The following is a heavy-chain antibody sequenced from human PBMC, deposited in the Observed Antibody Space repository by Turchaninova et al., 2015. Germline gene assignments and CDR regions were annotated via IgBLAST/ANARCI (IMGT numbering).Heavy chain of an antibody. J-gene: IGHJ6*03. CDR3: ARRLFSPPWYYMDV. CDR2: IYYSGST. V-gene: IGHV4-59*08. D-gene: IGHD5-12*01. Sequence: QVQLQESGPGLVKPSETLSLPCTVSGGSISGHYWRWIRQPPGVGLEWIGFIYYSGSTNSNPSLKSRVTMSVDTSQNQLSLTLGAVTAADTAVYYCARRLFSPPWYYMDVWGKGTTVTVSS. CDR1: GGSISGHY.